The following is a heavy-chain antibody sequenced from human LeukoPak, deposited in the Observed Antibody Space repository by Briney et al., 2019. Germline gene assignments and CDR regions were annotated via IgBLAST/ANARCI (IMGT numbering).Heavy chain of an antibody. Sequence: PSETLSLTCTVSGGSISSSSYYWGWIRQPPGKGLEWIASIYYSGRTYYNPSLKSRVTISVETAKNQFSLKRSSVTAADTAVYYCARQESYCSSTSCYTPYYYYYYYMDVWGKGTTVTVSS. D-gene: IGHD2-2*02. CDR2: IYYSGRT. CDR1: GGSISSSSYY. J-gene: IGHJ6*03. CDR3: ARQESYCSSTSCYTPYYYYYYYMDV. V-gene: IGHV4-39*01.